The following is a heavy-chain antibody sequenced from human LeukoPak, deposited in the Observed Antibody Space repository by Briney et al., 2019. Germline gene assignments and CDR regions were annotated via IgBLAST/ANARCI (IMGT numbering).Heavy chain of an antibody. V-gene: IGHV4-39*01. CDR2: IYYSGST. CDR1: GGSISSSSYY. J-gene: IGHJ4*02. Sequence: SETLSLTCTVSGGSISSSSYYWGWIRQPPGKGLEWIGSIYYSGSTYYSPSLKSRVTISVGTSKNQFSLKLSSVTAADTAVYYCARQAGYDFAYWGQGTLVTVSS. D-gene: IGHD5-12*01. CDR3: ARQAGYDFAY.